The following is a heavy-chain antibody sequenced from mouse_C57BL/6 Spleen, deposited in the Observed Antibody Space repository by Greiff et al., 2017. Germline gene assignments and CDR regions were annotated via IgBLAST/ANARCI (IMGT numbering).Heavy chain of an antibody. J-gene: IGHJ4*01. Sequence: QVQLKESGPGLVQPSQSLSITCTVSGFSLTSYGVHWVRQSPGKGLEWLGVIWSGGSTDYNAAFISRLSISKDNSKSQVFFKMNSLQADDTAIYDCASPIYYGNYVLDAMDYWGQGTSVTVSA. V-gene: IGHV2-2*01. CDR2: IWSGGST. CDR3: ASPIYYGNYVLDAMDY. D-gene: IGHD2-1*01. CDR1: GFSLTSYG.